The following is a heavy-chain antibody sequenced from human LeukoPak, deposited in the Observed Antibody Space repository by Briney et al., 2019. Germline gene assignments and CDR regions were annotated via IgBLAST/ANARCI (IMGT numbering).Heavy chain of an antibody. J-gene: IGHJ6*02. V-gene: IGHV4-59*01. CDR2: IYYSGST. Sequence: PSETLSLTRTVSGGSISSYYWSWIRQPPGKGLEWIGYIYYSGSTNYNPSLKSRVTISVDTSKNQFSLKLSSVTAADTAVYYCARVISWATNLYGMDVWGQGTTVTVSS. D-gene: IGHD2-15*01. CDR1: GGSISSYY. CDR3: ARVISWATNLYGMDV.